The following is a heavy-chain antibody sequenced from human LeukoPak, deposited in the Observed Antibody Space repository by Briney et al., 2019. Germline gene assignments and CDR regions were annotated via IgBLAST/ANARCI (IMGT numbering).Heavy chain of an antibody. Sequence: PGGSLRLSCAASGFTFSAYSMNWVRQAPGKGLEWVSFISFSSSFIYYADSVKGRFTISRDNAKNSLYLQMNNLRAEDTAVYYCARDLSYTSGGDYWGQGTLVTVSS. V-gene: IGHV3-21*01. CDR1: GFTFSAYS. CDR3: ARDLSYTSGGDY. CDR2: ISFSSSFI. J-gene: IGHJ4*02. D-gene: IGHD6-19*01.